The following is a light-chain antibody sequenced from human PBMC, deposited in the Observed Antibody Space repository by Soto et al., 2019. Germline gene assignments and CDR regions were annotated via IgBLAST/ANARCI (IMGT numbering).Light chain of an antibody. J-gene: IGKJ3*01. CDR2: DAS. V-gene: IGKV3-11*01. Sequence: EIVLTQSPATLSLSPGERATLSCRASQSVGSYLAWFQQKPGQAPRLLIYDASNRAIGIPARFSGSGSGTDFTLTISSLEPEDFAVYYCQQRNTWLGFTFGPGTKVDIK. CDR3: QQRNTWLGFT. CDR1: QSVGSY.